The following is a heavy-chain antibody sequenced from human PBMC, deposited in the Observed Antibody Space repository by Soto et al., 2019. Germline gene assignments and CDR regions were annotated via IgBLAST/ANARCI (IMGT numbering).Heavy chain of an antibody. CDR2: ILYDGSNK. CDR1: GFTFSSYT. CDR3: ASYSTTNGYYFDY. Sequence: GSLRLSCAASGFTFSSYTIHWVRQAPGKGLEWVAVILYDGSNKYHADSVKGRFTISRDNSKNTLYLQMNSLRTEDTAVYYCASYSTTNGYYFDYWGQGTLVTV. V-gene: IGHV3-30-3*01. J-gene: IGHJ4*02. D-gene: IGHD2-15*01.